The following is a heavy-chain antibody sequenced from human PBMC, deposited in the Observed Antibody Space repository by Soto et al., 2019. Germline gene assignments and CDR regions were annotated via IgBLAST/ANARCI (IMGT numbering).Heavy chain of an antibody. J-gene: IGHJ4*02. CDR2: INHSGST. Sequence: SETLSLTCAVYGGSFSGYYWSWIRQPPGKGLEWIGEINHSGSTNYNPSLKSRVTISVDTSKNQFSLKLSSVTAADTAVYYCARGLVAARPWVGYWGQGTLVTVSS. D-gene: IGHD6-6*01. CDR1: GGSFSGYY. CDR3: ARGLVAARPWVGY. V-gene: IGHV4-34*01.